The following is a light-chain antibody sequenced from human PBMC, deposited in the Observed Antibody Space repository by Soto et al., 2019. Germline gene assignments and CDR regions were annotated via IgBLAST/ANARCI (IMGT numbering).Light chain of an antibody. CDR1: QSVSNNY. J-gene: IGKJ2*01. Sequence: EIVLTQSPGTLSLSPGERATLSCRASQSVSNNYLAWYQQKPGQAPRLLIYSASSRATGIPDRFSGSGSGTDFTLTISRLEPEDFAVYYCQQYDSSYSFGQGTKLDIK. CDR3: QQYDSSYS. V-gene: IGKV3-20*01. CDR2: SAS.